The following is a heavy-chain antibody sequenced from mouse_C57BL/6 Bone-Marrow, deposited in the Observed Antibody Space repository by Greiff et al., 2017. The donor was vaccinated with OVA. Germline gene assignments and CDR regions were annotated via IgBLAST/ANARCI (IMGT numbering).Heavy chain of an antibody. CDR1: GYTFTDYY. V-gene: IGHV1-19*01. CDR2: INPYNGGT. D-gene: IGHD2-1*01. CDR3: ARSGGNYGAMDY. J-gene: IGHJ4*01. Sequence: VQLQQSGPVLVKPGASVKMSCKASGYTFTDYYMNWVKQSHGKSLEWIGVINPYNGGTSYNQKFKGKATLTVDKSSSTAYMELNSLTSEDSAVYYCARSGGNYGAMDYWGQGTSVTVSS.